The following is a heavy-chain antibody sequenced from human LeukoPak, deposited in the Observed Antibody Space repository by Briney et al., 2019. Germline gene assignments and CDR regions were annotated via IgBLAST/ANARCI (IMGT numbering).Heavy chain of an antibody. V-gene: IGHV3-66*01. J-gene: IGHJ2*01. CDR3: VSKGYCSDGTCNWYFGL. D-gene: IGHD2-15*01. Sequence: GGSLRLSCAASEFTVSNTYIIWVRQAPGMGLEWVSVFYVGGNTNYADSVKGRFTMSRDNSKNALYLQMNSLRGDDTAVYFCVSKGYCSDGTCNWYFGLWGRGTLVTVSS. CDR2: FYVGGNT. CDR1: EFTVSNTY.